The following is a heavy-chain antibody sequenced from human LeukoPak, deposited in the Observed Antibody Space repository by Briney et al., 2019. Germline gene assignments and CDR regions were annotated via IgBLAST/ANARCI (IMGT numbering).Heavy chain of an antibody. Sequence: RGSLRLSCAASGFTFSSYTMCWVRPAPGKGLERVSTSSGSDDSTYYAESVKGRFTISGDKSKDTLYLQMSSLRADETVVYYGTKGSRTSSYTVADYWGQGTLVTVSS. J-gene: IGHJ4*02. D-gene: IGHD2-2*02. CDR2: SSGSDDST. V-gene: IGHV3-23*01. CDR3: TKGSRTSSYTVADY. CDR1: GFTFSSYT.